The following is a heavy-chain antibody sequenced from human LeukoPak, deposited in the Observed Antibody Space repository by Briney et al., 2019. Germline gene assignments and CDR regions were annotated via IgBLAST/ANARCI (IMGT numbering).Heavy chain of an antibody. CDR2: IYTSVTT. D-gene: IGHD1-1*01. CDR3: ARLDDGENFDY. Sequence: SETLSLTCTVSGGSISRYYWSWIRQPPGKGLEWIGFIYTSVTTKYNPSLKSRVTISVDTSKSQFSLKVSSVTASDTAVYYCARLDDGENFDYWGQGTLVTVSS. CDR1: GGSISRYY. J-gene: IGHJ4*02. V-gene: IGHV4-4*09.